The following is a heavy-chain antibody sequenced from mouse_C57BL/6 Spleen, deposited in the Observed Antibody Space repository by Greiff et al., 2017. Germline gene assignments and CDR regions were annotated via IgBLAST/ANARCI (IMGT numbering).Heavy chain of an antibody. V-gene: IGHV1-52*01. Sequence: QVHVKQPGAELVRPGSSVKLSCKASGYTFTSYWMHWVKQRPIQGLEWIGNIDPSDSETHYNQKFKDKATLTVDKSSSTAYMQLSSLTAEDSAVYYCARSLLGDYWGQGTTLTVSS. CDR2: IDPSDSET. CDR1: GYTFTSYW. D-gene: IGHD6-5*01. CDR3: ARSLLGDY. J-gene: IGHJ2*01.